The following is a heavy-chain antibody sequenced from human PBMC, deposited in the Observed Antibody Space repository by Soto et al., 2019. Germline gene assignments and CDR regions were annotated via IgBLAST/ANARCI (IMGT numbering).Heavy chain of an antibody. V-gene: IGHV4-30-2*01. D-gene: IGHD3-22*01. CDR2: IYHSGST. J-gene: IGHJ4*02. Sequence: QLQLQESGSGLVKPSQTLSLTCAVSGGSISSGGSSWTWIRQPPGKGLEWIGYIYHSGSTYYNPSLKSRVTISLDRSKNQSSLRLSSVTAADTAVYYCARGAVVNFDSWGQGTLVTVSS. CDR3: ARGAVVNFDS. CDR1: GGSISSGGSS.